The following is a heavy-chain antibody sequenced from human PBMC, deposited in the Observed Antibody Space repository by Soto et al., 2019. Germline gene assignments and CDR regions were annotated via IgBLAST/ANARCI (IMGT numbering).Heavy chain of an antibody. D-gene: IGHD2-8*02. V-gene: IGHV3-23*01. J-gene: IGHJ3*01. CDR2: IGGSGEST. CDR3: AKDWSGGASDV. CDR1: GFSVSVFA. Sequence: EVELLESGGGLAQPGGSLRLSCAASGFSVSVFAMTWVRQAPGKGLEWVSRIGGSGESTYYADSVKGRFTISTDNPKNMRYMQINSLRGEDTAVYYCAKDWSGGASDVWGQGTIVIVSS.